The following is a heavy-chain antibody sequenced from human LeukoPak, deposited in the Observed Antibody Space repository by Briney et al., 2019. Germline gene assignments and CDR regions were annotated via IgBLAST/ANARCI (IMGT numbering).Heavy chain of an antibody. CDR3: ARDGYSYFDAFDI. V-gene: IGHV3-7*01. D-gene: IGHD5-18*01. Sequence: GGSLRLSCAASGFTFSSYWMSWVRQAPGKVLEWVANIKQDGSGKYYVDSVKGRFTISRDNAKNSLYLQMNSLRAEDTAVYYCARDGYSYFDAFDIWGQGTMVSVSS. CDR2: IKQDGSGK. CDR1: GFTFSSYW. J-gene: IGHJ3*02.